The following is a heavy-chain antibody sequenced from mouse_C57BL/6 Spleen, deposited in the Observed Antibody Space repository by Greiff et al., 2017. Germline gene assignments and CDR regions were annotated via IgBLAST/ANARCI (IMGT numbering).Heavy chain of an antibody. CDR2: ISSGSSTI. CDR1: GFTFSDYG. V-gene: IGHV5-17*01. D-gene: IGHD2-3*01. J-gene: IGHJ4*01. CDR3: ARPGDGYLYAMDY. Sequence: EVQLMESGGGLVKPGGSLKLSCAASGFTFSDYGMHWVRQAPEKGLEWVAYISSGSSTIYYADTVKGRFTISRDNAKNTLFLQMTSLRSEDTAMYYCARPGDGYLYAMDYWGQGTSVTVSS.